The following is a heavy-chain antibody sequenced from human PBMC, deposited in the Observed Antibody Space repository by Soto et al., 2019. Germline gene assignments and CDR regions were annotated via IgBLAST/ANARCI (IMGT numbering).Heavy chain of an antibody. CDR2: ISAYNGNT. D-gene: IGHD3-9*01. CDR1: GYTFTSYG. V-gene: IGHV1-18*01. CDR3: ARERGTGSDY. J-gene: IGHJ4*02. Sequence: QVQLVQSGAEVKKPGASVKVSCKASGYTFTSYGISWVRQAPGQGLEWMGWISAYNGNTTYAQKLQGRVTMTTDTTTSTADTELRSLRTDHTAVYHCARERGTGSDYWGQGTLVTVSS.